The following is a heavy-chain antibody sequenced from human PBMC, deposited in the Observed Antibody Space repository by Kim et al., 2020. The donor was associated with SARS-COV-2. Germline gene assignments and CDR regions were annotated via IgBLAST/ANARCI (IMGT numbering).Heavy chain of an antibody. CDR2: IYHSGST. V-gene: IGHV4-4*02. CDR1: GGSISSSNW. J-gene: IGHJ3*02. D-gene: IGHD3-22*01. Sequence: SETLSLTCAVSGGSISSSNWWSWVRQPPGKGLEWIGEIYHSGSTNYNPSLKSRVTISVDKSKNQFSLKLSSVTAADTAVYYCARDRGRITMIVVVNDAFDIWGQGTMSPSLQ. CDR3: ARDRGRITMIVVVNDAFDI.